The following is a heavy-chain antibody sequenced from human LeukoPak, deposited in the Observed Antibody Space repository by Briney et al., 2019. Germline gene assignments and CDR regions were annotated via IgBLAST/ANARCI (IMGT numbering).Heavy chain of an antibody. CDR3: ASSRSGLLRFDY. CDR1: GYSISSGYY. Sequence: ETLSLTCTVSGYSISSGYYWGWIRQPPGKGLEWIGSIYHSGSTYYNPSLKSRVTISVDTSKNQFSLKLSSVTAADTAVYYCASSRSGLLRFDYWGQGTLVTVSS. J-gene: IGHJ4*02. V-gene: IGHV4-38-2*02. D-gene: IGHD6-19*01. CDR2: IYHSGST.